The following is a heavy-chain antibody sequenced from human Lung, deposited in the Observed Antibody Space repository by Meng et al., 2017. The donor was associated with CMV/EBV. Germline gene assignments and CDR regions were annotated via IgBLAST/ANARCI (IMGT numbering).Heavy chain of an antibody. J-gene: IGHJ3*02. D-gene: IGHD6-13*01. V-gene: IGHV4-39*07. CDR1: GGSISSSSYY. CDR3: ARDQVRAAAGIWEPDHAFDI. Sequence: SETLSLXXTVSGGSISSSSYYWGWIRQPPGKGLECIGSIYYSGSTYYNPSLKSRVTISVDTSKNQFSLKLSSVTAADTAVYYCARDQVRAAAGIWEPDHAFDIWGQGTXVTVSS. CDR2: IYYSGST.